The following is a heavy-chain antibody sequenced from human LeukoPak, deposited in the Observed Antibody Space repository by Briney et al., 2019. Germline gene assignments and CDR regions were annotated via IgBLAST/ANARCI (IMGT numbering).Heavy chain of an antibody. V-gene: IGHV3-21*01. CDR2: ISSSSGYI. CDR1: GFTFSSYS. D-gene: IGHD4-17*01. CDR3: AKEIWPTVTTPGHTHFDY. J-gene: IGHJ4*02. Sequence: GGSLRLSCAASGFTFSSYSMNWVRQAPGKGLEWVSSISSSSGYIYYADSVKGRFTISRDNAKNSLYLQMNSLRAEDTAAYYCAKEIWPTVTTPGHTHFDYWGQGTLVTVSS.